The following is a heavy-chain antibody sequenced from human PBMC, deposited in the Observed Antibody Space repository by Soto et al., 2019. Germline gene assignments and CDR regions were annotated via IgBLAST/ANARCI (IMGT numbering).Heavy chain of an antibody. CDR2: ISYDGSNK. CDR1: GFTFSSYA. V-gene: IGHV3-30-3*01. CDR3: ARDIRRLLWFGVARFDP. Sequence: QVQLVESGGGVVQPGRSLRLSCAASGFTFSSYAMHWVRQAPGKGLEWVAVISYDGSNKYYADSVKGRFTISRDNSKNTLYLQMNSLRAEDTAVYDCARDIRRLLWFGVARFDPWGQGTLVTVSS. J-gene: IGHJ5*02. D-gene: IGHD3-10*01.